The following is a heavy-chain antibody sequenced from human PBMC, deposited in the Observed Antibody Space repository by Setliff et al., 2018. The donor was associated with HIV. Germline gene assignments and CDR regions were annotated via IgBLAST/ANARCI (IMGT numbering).Heavy chain of an antibody. CDR1: GGSIRTGAYY. J-gene: IGHJ5*01. Sequence: TLSLTCTVSGGSIRTGAYYWGWIRQPPGKGLEWIGSIYYDGRTFYKPSLKSRLTISVDTSKNQFSLSLNSVTAADTAVYFCARGGAVSADFDSWGQGTLVTVPQ. V-gene: IGHV4-39*07. D-gene: IGHD3-16*01. CDR3: ARGGAVSADFDS. CDR2: IYYDGRT.